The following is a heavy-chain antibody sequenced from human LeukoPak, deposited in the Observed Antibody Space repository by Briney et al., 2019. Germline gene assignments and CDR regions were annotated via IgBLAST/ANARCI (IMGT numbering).Heavy chain of an antibody. CDR2: ISAYNGNT. J-gene: IGHJ6*02. D-gene: IGHD2-2*01. CDR3: ARIVVVPAASIYYGMDV. V-gene: IGHV1-18*01. CDR1: GYTFTSYG. Sequence: ALVRVSCKASGYTFTSYGITWVRQALGQGLEWMGWISAYNGNTNYAQKFQGRVTITTDTSTSTAYMELTSLRSDDTAVYYCARIVVVPAASIYYGMDVWGQATTVTVSS.